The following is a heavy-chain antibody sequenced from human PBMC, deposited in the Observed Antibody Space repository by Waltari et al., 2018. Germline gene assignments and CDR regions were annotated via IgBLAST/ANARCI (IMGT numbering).Heavy chain of an antibody. J-gene: IGHJ4*02. CDR2: ISSSSSTI. Sequence: EVQLVESGGGLVQPGGSLRLSCAASGFTFSSYSMNWVRQAPGKGLGWVSYISSSSSTIYYADSVKGRFTISRDNSKNTLYLQMNSLRAEDTAVYYCARETRIPYYFDYWGQGTLVTVSS. CDR1: GFTFSSYS. D-gene: IGHD5-18*01. V-gene: IGHV3-48*01. CDR3: ARETRIPYYFDY.